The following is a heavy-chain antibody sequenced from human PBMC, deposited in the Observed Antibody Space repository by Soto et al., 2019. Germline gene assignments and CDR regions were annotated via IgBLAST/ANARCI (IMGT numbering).Heavy chain of an antibody. CDR2: VYYSGSS. J-gene: IGHJ5*02. CDR3: AKLSCNSSTCYFPGWFDP. Sequence: QVQLQESGPGLVKPSETLSLTCTVSGDSISGGASFWSWIRQPPGKGLEWIANVYYSGSSYYNPSLQSRLTISVETTKNQFSLQLKSMTAADTAVYYCAKLSCNSSTCYFPGWFDPWGQGTLVTVSS. V-gene: IGHV4-31*03. D-gene: IGHD2-2*01. CDR1: GDSISGGASF.